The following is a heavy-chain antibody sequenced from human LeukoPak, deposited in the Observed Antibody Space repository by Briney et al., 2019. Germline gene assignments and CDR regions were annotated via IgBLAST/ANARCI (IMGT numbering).Heavy chain of an antibody. CDR1: GGSISSGSYY. Sequence: SESLSLTCSVSGGSISSGSYYWSWIRQPAGKGLEWIGRIYTRERTNYSPSLTSRVTISVDTSKSQFSLKVRSVTAADTAVYYCARSASLLRGYSYDTASFDYWGQGTLVTVSS. CDR2: IYTRERT. D-gene: IGHD5-18*01. CDR3: ARSASLLRGYSYDTASFDY. J-gene: IGHJ4*02. V-gene: IGHV4-61*02.